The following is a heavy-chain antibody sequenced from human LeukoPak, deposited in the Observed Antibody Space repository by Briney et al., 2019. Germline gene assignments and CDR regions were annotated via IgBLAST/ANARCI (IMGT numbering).Heavy chain of an antibody. D-gene: IGHD3-16*01. V-gene: IGHV4-61*03. CDR1: GASVSNNSYH. CDR2: HSGNS. J-gene: IGHJ4*02. Sequence: PSETLSLTCTVSGASVSNNSYHWSWIRQAPGKGLEWIGHSGNSDYKPSLKGRITMSTDTSNNRFSLNLVSVTAADTAVYYCATYYVGAGGRGHWGPGTLVTVSS. CDR3: ATYYVGAGGRGH.